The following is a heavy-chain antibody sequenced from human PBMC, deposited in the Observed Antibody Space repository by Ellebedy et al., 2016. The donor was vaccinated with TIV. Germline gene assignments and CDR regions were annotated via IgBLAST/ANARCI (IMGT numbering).Heavy chain of an antibody. V-gene: IGHV3-21*01. D-gene: IGHD1-26*01. CDR1: GFPFTSYS. CDR2: ISSTGYYI. Sequence: PGGSLRPSCPASGFPFTSYSMNWVRQAPGKGLEWVSSISSTGYYIYYADSVKGRFTISRDDAMSSLFLQMNSLSAEDTAVYYCARSGELDSWGQGTLVTVSS. CDR3: ARSGELDS. J-gene: IGHJ4*02.